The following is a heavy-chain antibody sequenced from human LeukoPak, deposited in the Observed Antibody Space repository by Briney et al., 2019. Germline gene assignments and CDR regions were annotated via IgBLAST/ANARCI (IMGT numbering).Heavy chain of an antibody. CDR1: GGSISVGGHY. D-gene: IGHD3-3*01. V-gene: IGHV4-31*03. CDR3: ARDLSRYSSFDY. Sequence: SETLTLTCTVSGGSISVGGHYWRWIRQLPGKGLESIGYIYYSESTYYNPSLKSRVTLSLDTSINQFSLKLSYMTAPNTAVYYCARDLSRYSSFDYWGQGTLVTVSP. J-gene: IGHJ4*02. CDR2: IYYSEST.